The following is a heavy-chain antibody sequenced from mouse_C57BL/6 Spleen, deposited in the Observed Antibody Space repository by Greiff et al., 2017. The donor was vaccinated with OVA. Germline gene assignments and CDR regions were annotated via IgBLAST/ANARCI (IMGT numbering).Heavy chain of an antibody. J-gene: IGHJ2*01. CDR1: GFTFSSYT. CDR2: ISGGGGNT. D-gene: IGHD1-1*01. Sequence: EVKLVESGGGLVKPGGSLKLSCAASGFTFSSYTMSWVRQTPEKRLEWVATISGGGGNTYYPDSVKGRFTISRDNAKNTLYLQISSLRSEDTALYYCARGYGSSYHFDYWGQGTTLTVSS. CDR3: ARGYGSSYHFDY. V-gene: IGHV5-9*01.